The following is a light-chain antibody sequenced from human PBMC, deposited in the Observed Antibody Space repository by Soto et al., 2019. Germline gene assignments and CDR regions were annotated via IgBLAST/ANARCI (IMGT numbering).Light chain of an antibody. J-gene: IGLJ2*01. V-gene: IGLV2-14*01. CDR3: SSYTSSSTRVV. CDR2: DVS. Sequence: QSALTQPASVSGSPGQSITISCTGTSSDVGGYNYVSWYQQHPGKAPKLMIYDVSSRPSGVSNRCSGSKSGNTASLTISGLQAEDEADYYCSSYTSSSTRVVFGGGTQLTVL. CDR1: SSDVGGYNY.